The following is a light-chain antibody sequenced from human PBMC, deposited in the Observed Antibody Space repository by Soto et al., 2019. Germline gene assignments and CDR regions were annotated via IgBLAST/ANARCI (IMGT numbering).Light chain of an antibody. Sequence: QSALTQPASVSGSPGQSITISCTGTSSDIGSYNLVSWYQQYPGKVPKLLISEVSKRPSGVSNRSSGSKSGNTASLTIFGLHTDDEDDYYCCSHAGSSVVLGGGTKVTVL. CDR1: SSDIGSYNL. V-gene: IGLV2-23*02. J-gene: IGLJ2*01. CDR2: EVS. CDR3: CSHAGSSVV.